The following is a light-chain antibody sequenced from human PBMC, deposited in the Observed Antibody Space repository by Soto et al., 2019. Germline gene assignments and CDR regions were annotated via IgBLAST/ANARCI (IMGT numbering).Light chain of an antibody. J-gene: IGLJ1*01. CDR1: SSDVGGYNY. CDR2: DVS. Sequence: QSALTQPASVSGSPGQSITISCTGASSDVGGYNYVSWYQQHPGKAPKLMIYDVSRRTSGVSNRFSGSKSGNTASLSISGLQAKDEADYYCSSYTSDFTHMYVFGGGTKVTVL. V-gene: IGLV2-14*01. CDR3: SSYTSDFTHMYV.